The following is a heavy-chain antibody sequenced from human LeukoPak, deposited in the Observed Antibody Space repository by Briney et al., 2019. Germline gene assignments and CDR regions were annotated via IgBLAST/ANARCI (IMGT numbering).Heavy chain of an antibody. V-gene: IGHV3-23*01. D-gene: IGHD5-24*01. Sequence: PGGSLRLSCAASGFTFSSYAMSWVRQAPGKGLEWVSGITASGGSTYYADSVEGRFIISRDNSKNTLFLQMSSLRPEDTAIYYCAKDRNGYNPSNFDCWGQGTLVTVSS. CDR1: GFTFSSYA. CDR2: ITASGGST. CDR3: AKDRNGYNPSNFDC. J-gene: IGHJ4*02.